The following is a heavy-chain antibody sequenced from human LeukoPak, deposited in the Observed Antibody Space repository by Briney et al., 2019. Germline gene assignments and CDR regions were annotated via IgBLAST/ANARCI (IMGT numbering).Heavy chain of an antibody. D-gene: IGHD3-22*01. J-gene: IGHJ4*02. Sequence: PSETLSLTCTVSGGSISSSIYYWGWIRQPPGKGLEWIGSIYYSGSTYYNPSLKSRVTISVDASKNQFSLKLSSVTAADTAVYYCARVYDSSVYDYWGQGTLVTVSS. CDR1: GGSISSSIYY. V-gene: IGHV4-39*07. CDR3: ARVYDSSVYDY. CDR2: IYYSGST.